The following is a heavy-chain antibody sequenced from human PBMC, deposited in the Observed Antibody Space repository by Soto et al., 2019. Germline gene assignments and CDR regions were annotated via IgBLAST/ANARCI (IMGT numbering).Heavy chain of an antibody. D-gene: IGHD3-10*01. Sequence: GGSLRLSCVASGFTFDDYGMHWVRQAPGKGLEWVSGISRNSGRIGYADSVKGRFTISRDNAKNSLYLQMNSLRAEDTALYYCAKDPVGSDYLNYYFGMDVWGQGTTVTVSS. CDR1: GFTFDDYG. J-gene: IGHJ6*02. V-gene: IGHV3-9*01. CDR2: ISRNSGRI. CDR3: AKDPVGSDYLNYYFGMDV.